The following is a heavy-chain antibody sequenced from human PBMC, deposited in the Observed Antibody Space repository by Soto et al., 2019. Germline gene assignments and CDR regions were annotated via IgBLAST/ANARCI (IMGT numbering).Heavy chain of an antibody. CDR1: GYSFAAYW. Sequence: PGEELKISCKGSGYSFAAYWITWVRQKPGKGLEWMGRIDPRDSQTYYSPSFRGHVTISVTKSITTVFLQWSSLRASDTAMYYCARQIYYSYIVLKFQCYIDSCGQGSPGTLST. CDR2: IDPRDSQT. V-gene: IGHV5-10-1*01. J-gene: IGHJ4*02. CDR3: ARQIYYSYIVLKFQCYIDS. D-gene: IGHD3-10*01.